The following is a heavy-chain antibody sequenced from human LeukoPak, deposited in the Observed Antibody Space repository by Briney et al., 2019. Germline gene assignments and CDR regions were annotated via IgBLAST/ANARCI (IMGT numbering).Heavy chain of an antibody. CDR1: GFTFSSYE. CDR2: ISSSGSTI. J-gene: IGHJ3*02. V-gene: IGHV3-48*03. Sequence: GGSLRLSCAASGFTFSSYEMNWVRQAPGKGLEWLSYISSSGSTIYYADSVKGRFTISRDNAKSSLYLQMNTLRAEDTAVYYCARAGHVITMIVVLDAFDIRGQGTMVTVSS. D-gene: IGHD3-22*01. CDR3: ARAGHVITMIVVLDAFDI.